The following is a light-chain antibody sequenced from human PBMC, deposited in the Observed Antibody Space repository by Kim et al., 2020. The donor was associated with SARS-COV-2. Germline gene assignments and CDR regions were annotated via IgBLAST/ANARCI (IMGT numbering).Light chain of an antibody. Sequence: SYELTQPPSVSVSPGQTARITCSGDTLPKKYAYWYQQKPGQAPVLVIYKDSERPSGIPERFSGSSSGKTVTLTISGVQAEDEADYYCQSADSNGTRVVFGGGTQLTVL. CDR2: KDS. J-gene: IGLJ2*01. CDR1: TLPKKY. CDR3: QSADSNGTRVV. V-gene: IGLV3-25*03.